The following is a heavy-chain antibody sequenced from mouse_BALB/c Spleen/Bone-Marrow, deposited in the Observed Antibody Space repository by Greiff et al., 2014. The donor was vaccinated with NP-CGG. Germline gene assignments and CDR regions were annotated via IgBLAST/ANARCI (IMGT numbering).Heavy chain of an antibody. CDR3: ARGWLLSWFAY. J-gene: IGHJ3*01. CDR2: IYPYNGGT. Sequence: VQLQQSGPELAKPGASVKISCKASGYTFTDYNMHWVKQSHGRSLEWIGYIYPYNGGTGYNQKFKSKATLTVDNSSSTAYMELRSLTSEDSAVYHCARGWLLSWFAYWGQGTLVTVSA. CDR1: GYTFTDYN. D-gene: IGHD2-3*01. V-gene: IGHV1S29*02.